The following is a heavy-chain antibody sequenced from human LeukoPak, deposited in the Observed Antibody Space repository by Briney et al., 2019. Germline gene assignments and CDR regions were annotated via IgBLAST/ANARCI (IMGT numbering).Heavy chain of an antibody. V-gene: IGHV7-4-1*02. D-gene: IGHD3-10*01. Sequence: ASVKVSCKASGYSFTSYGMNWVRQAPGQGLEWMGWINTNTGNPTHAQGFTGRFVFSLDTSVSTAYLQISSLKAEDTAVYYCARERRETYYYGSGSFDYWGQGTLVTVSS. CDR1: GYSFTSYG. CDR3: ARERRETYYYGSGSFDY. J-gene: IGHJ4*02. CDR2: INTNTGNP.